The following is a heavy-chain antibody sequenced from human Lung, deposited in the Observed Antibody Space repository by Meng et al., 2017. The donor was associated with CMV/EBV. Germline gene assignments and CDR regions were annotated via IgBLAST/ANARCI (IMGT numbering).Heavy chain of an antibody. J-gene: IGHJ4*02. Sequence: GGSLRLSCTASGFTFGDYAMSWVRQAPGKGLEWVGFIRSKAYGGTTEYAASVKGRFTISRDDSKSIAYLQMNSLSTEDTAMYYCTRDPGLSTSWYFDYWGQGTLVTVSS. V-gene: IGHV3-49*04. D-gene: IGHD2/OR15-2a*01. CDR2: IRSKAYGGTT. CDR3: TRDPGLSTSWYFDY. CDR1: GFTFGDYA.